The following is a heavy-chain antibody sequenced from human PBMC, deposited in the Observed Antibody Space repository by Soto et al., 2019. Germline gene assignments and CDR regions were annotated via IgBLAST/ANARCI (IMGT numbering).Heavy chain of an antibody. D-gene: IGHD4-17*01. Sequence: SETLSLTCTVSGGSISSGGYYWSWIRQHPGKGLEWIGYIYYSGSTYYNPSLKSRVTISVDTSKNQFSLKLSSVTAADTAVYYCARSSDYGGYEYYYYGMDVWGQGTTVTVSS. CDR2: IYYSGST. CDR3: ARSSDYGGYEYYYYGMDV. V-gene: IGHV4-31*03. CDR1: GGSISSGGYY. J-gene: IGHJ6*02.